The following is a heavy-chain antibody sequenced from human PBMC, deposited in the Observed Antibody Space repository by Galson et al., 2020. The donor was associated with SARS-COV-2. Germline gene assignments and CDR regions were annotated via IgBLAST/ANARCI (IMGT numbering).Heavy chain of an antibody. CDR3: ARKARITYAFDI. Sequence: SETLSLTCTVSGGSISSYYWSWIRQPPGKGLEWIGYIYYSGSTNYNPSLKSRVTISVDTSKNQFSLKLSSVTAADTAVYYCARKARITYAFDIWGQGTMVTVSS. CDR1: GGSISSYY. D-gene: IGHD3-10*01. V-gene: IGHV4-59*01. CDR2: IYYSGST. J-gene: IGHJ3*02.